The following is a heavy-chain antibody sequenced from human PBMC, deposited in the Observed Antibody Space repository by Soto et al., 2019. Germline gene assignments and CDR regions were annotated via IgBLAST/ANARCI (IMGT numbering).Heavy chain of an antibody. V-gene: IGHV4-4*07. J-gene: IGHJ6*02. Sequence: SETLSLTCTVSGGSISSYYWSWIRQPAGKGLEWIGRIYTSGSTNYNPSLKSRVTMSVDTSKNQFSLKLSSVTAADTAVYYCARVSVVVVAATRHYYYYGMDVWGQGTTVTVSS. CDR1: GGSISSYY. D-gene: IGHD2-15*01. CDR2: IYTSGST. CDR3: ARVSVVVVAATRHYYYYGMDV.